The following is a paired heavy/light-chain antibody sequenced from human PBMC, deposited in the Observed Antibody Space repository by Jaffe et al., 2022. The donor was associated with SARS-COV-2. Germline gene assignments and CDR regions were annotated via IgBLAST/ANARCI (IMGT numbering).Heavy chain of an antibody. D-gene: IGHD5-12*01. CDR2: SYYSGTT. CDR3: ARHGRWLQTSDY. CDR1: GDSISSGKYY. V-gene: IGHV4-39*01. J-gene: IGHJ4*02. Sequence: HLQLQESGPGLVRSSETLSLTCTVSGDSISSGKYYWGWIRQPPGKGLEWIGTSYYSGTTYYSPSLKGRVTISVDMPKNQFSLRLTSVTAADTAIYYCARHGRWLQTSDYWGQGTLVTVPS.
Light chain of an antibody. CDR3: SSFTSSGSLV. Sequence: QSALTQPASVSGSPGQSITISCTGTSRDVGSYNYVSWYQQHPDKAPKLMIYDVTNRPSGVSNRFSGSKSGNTASLTISGLQAEDEADYYCSSFTSSGSLVFGGGTKLTVL. V-gene: IGLV2-14*03. CDR2: DVT. CDR1: SRDVGSYNY. J-gene: IGLJ3*02.